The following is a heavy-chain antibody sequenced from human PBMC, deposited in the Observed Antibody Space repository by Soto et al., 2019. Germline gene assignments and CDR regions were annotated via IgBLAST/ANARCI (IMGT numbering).Heavy chain of an antibody. CDR3: AAAPRD. CDR2: IYYSGST. V-gene: IGHV4-59*01. D-gene: IGHD2-15*01. CDR1: GGSISSYY. Sequence: SETLSLTCTVSGGSISSYYWSWIRQPPGKGLEWIGYIYYSGSTNYNPSLKSRVTISVDTSKNQFSLRLTSVTAADTAVYYCAAAPRDWGQGTLVTVSS. J-gene: IGHJ4*02.